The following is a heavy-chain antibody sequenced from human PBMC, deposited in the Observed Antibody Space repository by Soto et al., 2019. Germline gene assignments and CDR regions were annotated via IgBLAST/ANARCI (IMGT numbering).Heavy chain of an antibody. CDR2: IYHSGST. V-gene: IGHV4-4*02. CDR1: GGSISSSNW. Sequence: QVQLQESGPGLVKPSGTLSLTCAVSGGSISSSNWWSWVRQPPGKGLEWIGEIYHSGSTNYNPSPKRQVTISVDKSKNQFSLKLSSVTAADTAGYYCARVGGYCSSTSCYGGGNWFDPWGQGTLVTVSS. D-gene: IGHD2-2*01. CDR3: ARVGGYCSSTSCYGGGNWFDP. J-gene: IGHJ5*02.